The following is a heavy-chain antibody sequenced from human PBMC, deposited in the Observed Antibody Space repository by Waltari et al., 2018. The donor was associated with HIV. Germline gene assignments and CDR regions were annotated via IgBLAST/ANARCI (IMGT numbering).Heavy chain of an antibody. V-gene: IGHV3-48*04. CDR3: ARDLLRFLEWSSYYYYGMDV. CDR2: ISSSSSTI. J-gene: IGHJ6*02. CDR1: GFTLSSYS. D-gene: IGHD3-3*01. Sequence: EVQLVESGGGLVQPGGSLRLSCAASGFTLSSYSMNWVRQAPGKGREWVSYISSSSSTIYYADSVKGRFTISRDNAKNSLYLQMNSLRAEDTAVYYCARDLLRFLEWSSYYYYGMDVWGQGTTVTVSS.